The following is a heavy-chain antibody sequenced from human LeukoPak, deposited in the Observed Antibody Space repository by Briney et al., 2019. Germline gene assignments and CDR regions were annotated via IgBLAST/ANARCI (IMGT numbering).Heavy chain of an antibody. CDR3: ARSTIVAAGTGPFDI. D-gene: IGHD6-13*01. J-gene: IGHJ3*02. Sequence: GGSLRLSCAASGFTSSTYAMSWVRQAPGRGLEWVSSISCGGGSTNYAGSVMGRFTNSRDNSKSTLYLQMNSLRAEDTAVYYCARSTIVAAGTGPFDIWGQGTMVTVSS. CDR2: ISCGGGST. CDR1: GFTSSTYA. V-gene: IGHV3-23*01.